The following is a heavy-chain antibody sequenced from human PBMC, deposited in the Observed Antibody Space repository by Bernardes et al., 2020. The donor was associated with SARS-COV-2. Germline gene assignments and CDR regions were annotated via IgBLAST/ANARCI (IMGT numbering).Heavy chain of an antibody. CDR3: ARGRAGRAAGLFPTYFYFCGIDA. CDR2: INRSGGT. V-gene: IGHV4-34*10. D-gene: IGHD6-25*01. J-gene: IGHJ6*02. Sequence: SETLSLTCAVYGGSFSGYSWAWIRQPPGKGLEWIGEINRSGGTTYNPSLKSRLTISAETSTNHAYLKPTSNSATDTAVYFCARGRAGRAAGLFPTYFYFCGIDAWGQGTTVTVSS. CDR1: GGSFSGYS.